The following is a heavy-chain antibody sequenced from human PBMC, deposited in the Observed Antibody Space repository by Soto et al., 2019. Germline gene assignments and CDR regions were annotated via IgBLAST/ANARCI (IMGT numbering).Heavy chain of an antibody. J-gene: IGHJ4*02. CDR3: VIQRSGVVY. V-gene: IGHV1-2*04. D-gene: IGHD2-15*01. CDR2: INPNNGGT. Sequence: QVHLVQSGAEVKKPGASVRVSCKASGYSFTGNSMHWVRQAPGQGLEWMGWINPNNGGTNYAQRFRGWVTMTRDTSVSTAYMDLNRLKSDDTAVYYYVIQRSGVVYWGQGTLVTVSS. CDR1: GYSFTGNS.